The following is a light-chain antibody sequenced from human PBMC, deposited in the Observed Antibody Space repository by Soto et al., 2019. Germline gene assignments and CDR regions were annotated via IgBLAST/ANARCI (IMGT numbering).Light chain of an antibody. CDR1: QSVRSTY. CDR3: QQYGDWPLT. Sequence: EIVMTQSPVTLSVSPGERATLSCRASQSVRSTYLAWYQQKPGQAPRLLIFGVSNRAAGIPARFGGSGSGTEFTLTISSLQSEDFAVYYCQQYGDWPLTFGGGTKVDIK. J-gene: IGKJ4*01. V-gene: IGKV3-15*01. CDR2: GVS.